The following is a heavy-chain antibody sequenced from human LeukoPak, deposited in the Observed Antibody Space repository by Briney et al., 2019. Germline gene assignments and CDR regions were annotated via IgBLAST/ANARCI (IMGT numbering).Heavy chain of an antibody. V-gene: IGHV4-39*07. J-gene: IGHJ4*02. CDR2: IYHSGSI. D-gene: IGHD3-10*01. CDR3: ARGATIVRGPIDY. Sequence: PSETLSLTCTVSGGSISSSSYYWGWIRQPPGKGLEWIGSIYHSGSIYYNPSLKSRVTIAVDTPKNQFSLKLNSVTAADTAVYYCARGATIVRGPIDYWGQGTLVTVSS. CDR1: GGSISSSSYY.